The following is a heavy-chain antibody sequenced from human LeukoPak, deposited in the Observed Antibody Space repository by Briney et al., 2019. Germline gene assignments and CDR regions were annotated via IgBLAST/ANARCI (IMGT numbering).Heavy chain of an antibody. CDR2: IGSAI. D-gene: IGHD3-10*01. CDR3: ARETSARGVSTH. CDR1: GFTFSDFS. V-gene: IGHV3-48*01. Sequence: GGSLRLSCVASGFTFSDFSLNWVRQAPGKGLEWISYIGSAIYYADSVKGRFTISRDNAKNSLYLQMNSLRAEDTAVYYCARETSARGVSTHWGQGTLVTVSS. J-gene: IGHJ4*02.